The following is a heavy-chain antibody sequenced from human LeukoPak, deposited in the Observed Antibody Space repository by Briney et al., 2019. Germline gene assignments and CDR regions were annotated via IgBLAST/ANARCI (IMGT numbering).Heavy chain of an antibody. CDR2: ISGSGGSI. J-gene: IGHJ4*02. CDR3: AKVSYYYDSSGDDY. Sequence: PGGSLILSCAASGLTFSSYAMIWVRQAPGRGLEWVSAISGSGGSISYADSVKGRFTISRGNSKDTLYLQMNSLRAEDTAVYYCAKVSYYYDSSGDDYWGQGTLVTVSS. V-gene: IGHV3-23*01. CDR1: GLTFSSYA. D-gene: IGHD3-22*01.